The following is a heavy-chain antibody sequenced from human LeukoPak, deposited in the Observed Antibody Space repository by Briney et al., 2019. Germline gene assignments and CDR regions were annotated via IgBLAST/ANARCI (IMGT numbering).Heavy chain of an antibody. D-gene: IGHD1-26*01. CDR3: ARDTPSQWELSPATPDY. J-gene: IGHJ4*02. V-gene: IGHV3-21*01. Sequence: PGGSLRLSCAASGFTFSSYSMNWVRQAPGKGLEWVSSISSSSSYIYYADSVKGRFTISRDNAKNSLYLQMNSLRAEDTAVYYCARDTPSQWELSPATPDYWGQGTLVTVSS. CDR2: ISSSSSYI. CDR1: GFTFSSYS.